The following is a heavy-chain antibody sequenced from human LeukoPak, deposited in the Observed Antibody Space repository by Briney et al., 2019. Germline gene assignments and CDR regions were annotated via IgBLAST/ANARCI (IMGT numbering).Heavy chain of an antibody. CDR3: AKAPPYYDSSGPSEY. CDR1: GFTFSNYA. J-gene: IGHJ4*02. D-gene: IGHD3-22*01. CDR2: VSGSGGRT. Sequence: PGGSLRLSCVASGFTFSNYAMTWARQAPGKGLEWVSAVSGSGGRTFYADSVKGRFTISRDNSKNTLYLQINSLRAEDTAVYYCAKAPPYYDSSGPSEYWGQGTLVTVSS. V-gene: IGHV3-23*01.